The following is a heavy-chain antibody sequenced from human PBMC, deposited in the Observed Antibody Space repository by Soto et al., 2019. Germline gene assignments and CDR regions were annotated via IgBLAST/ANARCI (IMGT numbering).Heavy chain of an antibody. Sequence: QLQLQESGPGLVKPSETLSLTSTVSGDSIRSGSYHWAWIRQSPGKGLEWIGSIDYSGTTYCNPSLQLRVTISVDTSRDQFSVNLGYVTAADTAAYFCVRHVGDRLWYFDYWGQGTLVTVSS. J-gene: IGHJ4*02. D-gene: IGHD2-21*01. V-gene: IGHV4-39*01. CDR1: GDSIRSGSYH. CDR2: IDYSGTT. CDR3: VRHVGDRLWYFDY.